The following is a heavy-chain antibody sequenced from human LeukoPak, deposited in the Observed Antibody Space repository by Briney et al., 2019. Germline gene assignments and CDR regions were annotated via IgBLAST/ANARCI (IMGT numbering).Heavy chain of an antibody. CDR1: VGSFSGYY. CDR3: ARNTIPSFYYHSSSYFYY. Sequence: SGTLSLTCDVPVGSFSGYYWRWVRQPPGKGLEWIGEINHSGRTNYNPPLKSRVPISVDKSKNQLPLKLSTVTAEDRAVDYCARNTIPSFYYHSSSYFYYWGQRTLVTVSS. D-gene: IGHD3-22*01. CDR2: INHSGRT. V-gene: IGHV4-34*01. J-gene: IGHJ4*02.